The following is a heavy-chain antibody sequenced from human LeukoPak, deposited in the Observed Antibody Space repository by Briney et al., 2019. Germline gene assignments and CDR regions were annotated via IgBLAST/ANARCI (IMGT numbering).Heavy chain of an antibody. CDR1: GLRLSTYA. J-gene: IGHJ4*02. Sequence: PGGSLRLSCTVSGLRLSTYAMSWVRQAPGKGLEWVSSISGSGGSTYYADSVKGRFTVSRDNSKNTVYLELNSLRAEDRAIYFCAKGGQNFDFWRFDYWGQGTLVTVSS. CDR2: ISGSGGST. CDR3: AKGGQNFDFWRFDY. D-gene: IGHD3-3*01. V-gene: IGHV3-23*01.